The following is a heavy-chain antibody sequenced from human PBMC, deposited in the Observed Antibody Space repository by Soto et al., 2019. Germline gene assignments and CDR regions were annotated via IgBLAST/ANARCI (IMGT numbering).Heavy chain of an antibody. J-gene: IGHJ6*02. CDR3: ARFSSSEFYYYYGMDV. V-gene: IGHV4-59*01. Sequence: PSETLSLTCTVSGGSISSYYWSWIRQPPGKGLEWIGYIYYSGSTNYNPSLKSRVTISVDTSKNQFSLKLSSVTAADTAVYYCARFSSSEFYYYYGMDVWGQGTTVTVSS. CDR2: IYYSGST. CDR1: GGSISSYY. D-gene: IGHD6-6*01.